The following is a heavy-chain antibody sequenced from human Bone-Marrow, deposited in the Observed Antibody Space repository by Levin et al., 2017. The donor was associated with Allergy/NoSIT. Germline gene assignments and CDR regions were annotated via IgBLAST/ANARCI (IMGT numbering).Heavy chain of an antibody. CDR3: ARIWGSPDY. Sequence: GESLKISCKTSGYTFTTYGINWLRQAPGQGLEWMGWISTHNDKTEYAEKFQGIVTMTTDTSTSTAYMEVRSLRSDDTAVYYCARIWGSPDYWGQGTLVTVSS. D-gene: IGHD3-10*01. CDR2: ISTHNDKT. CDR1: GYTFTTYG. J-gene: IGHJ4*02. V-gene: IGHV1-18*01.